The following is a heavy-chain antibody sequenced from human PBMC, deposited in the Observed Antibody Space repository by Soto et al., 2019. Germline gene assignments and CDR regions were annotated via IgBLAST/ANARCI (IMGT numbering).Heavy chain of an antibody. CDR1: GGSISSYY. CDR2: IYYSGST. Sequence: SETLSLTCTVSGGSISSYYWSRIRQPPGKGLEWIGYIYYSGSTNYNPSLKSRVTISVDTSKNQFSLKLSSVTAADTAVYYCARGGVVTAFDYWGQGTLVTVSS. V-gene: IGHV4-59*01. J-gene: IGHJ4*02. D-gene: IGHD2-21*02. CDR3: ARGGVVTAFDY.